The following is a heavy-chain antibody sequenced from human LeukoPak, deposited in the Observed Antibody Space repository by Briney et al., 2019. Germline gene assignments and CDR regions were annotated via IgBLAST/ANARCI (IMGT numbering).Heavy chain of an antibody. V-gene: IGHV3-20*04. D-gene: IGHD4-17*01. CDR2: INWAGGST. CDR3: ARYGSNFYYYHMDV. Sequence: SGGSLRLSCAASGFTFDDYGMSWVRQVPGKGLEWVSGINWAGGSTAYADSVKGRFTISRDNAKNSLYLQMNSLRAEDTALYYCARYGSNFYYYHMDVWGKGTTVTVSS. J-gene: IGHJ6*03. CDR1: GFTFDDYG.